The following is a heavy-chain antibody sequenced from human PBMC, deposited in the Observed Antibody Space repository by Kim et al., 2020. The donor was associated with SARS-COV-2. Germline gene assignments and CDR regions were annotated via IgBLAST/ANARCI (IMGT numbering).Heavy chain of an antibody. J-gene: IGHJ6*02. Sequence: GGSLRLSCSASGFTFSSYAMYWVRQPPGKGLEYVSVISSNGGSTYYADSVKARFTISRDNSKNALYLQMRSLRAEDTAAYYCVKGYGSGNFYNGYGMDVWGQGTTVTVSS. CDR2: ISSNGGST. V-gene: IGHV3-64D*06. D-gene: IGHD3-10*01. CDR3: VKGYGSGNFYNGYGMDV. CDR1: GFTFSSYA.